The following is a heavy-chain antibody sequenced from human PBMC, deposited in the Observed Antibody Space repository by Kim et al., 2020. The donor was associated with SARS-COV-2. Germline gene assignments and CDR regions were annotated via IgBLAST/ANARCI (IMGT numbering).Heavy chain of an antibody. CDR3: ARGTSMGLLGYCSGGSKNYYYYGMDV. Sequence: SETLSLTCAVYGGSFSGYYWSWIRQPPGKGLEWIGEINHSGSTNYNPSLKSRVTISVDTSKNQFSLKLSSVTAADTAVYYCARGTSMGLLGYCSGGSKNYYYYGMDVWGQGTTVTVSS. J-gene: IGHJ6*02. CDR1: GGSFSGYY. V-gene: IGHV4-34*01. CDR2: INHSGST. D-gene: IGHD2-15*01.